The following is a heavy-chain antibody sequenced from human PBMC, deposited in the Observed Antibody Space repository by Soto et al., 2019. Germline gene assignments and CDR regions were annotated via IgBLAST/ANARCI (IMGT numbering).Heavy chain of an antibody. CDR2: IYYSGNT. CDR3: ARIPVDTSMICWFDL. CDR1: GDSVTSGNYY. J-gene: IGHJ5*01. Sequence: ASETLSLTCTVSGDSVTSGNYYWSWIRQPPGKGLEWIGYIYYSGNTNYSPSLKSRVTMSLDRSNNQFSLNLSSVTAADTAVYYCARIPVDTSMICWFDLWGQGILVTVSS. V-gene: IGHV4-61*01. D-gene: IGHD5-18*01.